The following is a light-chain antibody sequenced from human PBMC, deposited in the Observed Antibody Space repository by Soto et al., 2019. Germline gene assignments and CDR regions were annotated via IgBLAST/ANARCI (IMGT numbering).Light chain of an antibody. CDR1: QSINTW. J-gene: IGKJ1*01. V-gene: IGKV1-5*01. Sequence: DIQMTHSPSTLSASVGDRVTIPCRASQSINTWLAWYQQSPGRAPRLLLYNASTLASGVPSRFSGSGSGTEFTLTISSLQPDDFATYFCLQNNSYSSWTFGQGTQVDI. CDR3: LQNNSYSSWT. CDR2: NAS.